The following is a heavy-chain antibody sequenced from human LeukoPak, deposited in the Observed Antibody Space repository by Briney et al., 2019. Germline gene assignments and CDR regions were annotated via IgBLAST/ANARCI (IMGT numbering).Heavy chain of an antibody. CDR2: ISAYNGNT. CDR3: ARSSSWPVLLGMDV. V-gene: IGHV1-18*04. J-gene: IGHJ6*04. D-gene: IGHD6-13*01. CDR1: GYTFTSYG. Sequence: ASVKVSCKASGYTFTSYGISWVRQAPGQGLEWMGWISAYNGNTNYAQKLQGRVTMTTDTSTSTAYMEPRSLRSDDTAVYYCARSSSWPVLLGMDVWGKGTTVTVSS.